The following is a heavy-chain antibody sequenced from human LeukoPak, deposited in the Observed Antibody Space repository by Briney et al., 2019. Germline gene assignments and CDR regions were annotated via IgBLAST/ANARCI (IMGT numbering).Heavy chain of an antibody. D-gene: IGHD3-16*01. CDR1: GFTFNNHW. CDR2: VNNAGRET. V-gene: IGHV3-74*01. J-gene: IGHJ4*02. Sequence: GGSLRLSCASSGFTFNNHWMHWVRQAPGKGLMWVSHVNNAGRETTYADSVKGRFTISRDNAKNTVYLQTNNLRAEDTAVYYCARSSGGFDHWGQGTQVTISS. CDR3: ARSSGGFDH.